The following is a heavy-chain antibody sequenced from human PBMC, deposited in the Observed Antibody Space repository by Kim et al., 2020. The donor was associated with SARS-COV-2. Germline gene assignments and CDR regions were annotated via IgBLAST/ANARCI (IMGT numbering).Heavy chain of an antibody. Sequence: GGSLRLSCTASGFTFGDFAMRWFRQAPGRGLEWVGFIRSKRDGGTSEYAAYVKRRFTIPRDDSKSIAYLQMNSLKTEDTAVYDCSRDYGGYYYDHYY. CDR3: SRDYGGYYYDHYY. J-gene: IGHJ6*01. CDR1: GFTFGDFA. D-gene: IGHD3-22*01. V-gene: IGHV3-49*03. CDR2: IRSKRDGGTS.